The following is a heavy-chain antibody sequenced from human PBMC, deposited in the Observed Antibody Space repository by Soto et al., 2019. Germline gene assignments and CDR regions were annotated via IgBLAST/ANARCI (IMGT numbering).Heavy chain of an antibody. CDR2: IYWNDAK. Sequence: SGPTLVNPTQTLTLTCALSGFSLNTTAVGVGWVRQPPGKALEWLAVIYWNDAKRYSPSLKSRLTLTKDTSKNQVVLTMTNMDPVDTATYYCGHWSYSTGWSDYWGQGVLATVSS. V-gene: IGHV2-5*01. CDR1: GFSLNTTAVG. J-gene: IGHJ4*02. CDR3: GHWSYSTGWSDY. D-gene: IGHD6-19*01.